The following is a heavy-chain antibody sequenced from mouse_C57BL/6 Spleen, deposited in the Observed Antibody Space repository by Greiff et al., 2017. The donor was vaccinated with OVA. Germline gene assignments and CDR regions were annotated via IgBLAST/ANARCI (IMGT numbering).Heavy chain of an antibody. Sequence: QVQLQQSGAELVRPGPSVKVSCKASGYAFTNYLIEWVKQRPGQGLEWIGVINPGSGGTNYNEKFKGKATLTADKSSSTAYMQLSSLTSEDSAVYFCARSPWFAYWGQGTLVTVSA. CDR1: GYAFTNYL. V-gene: IGHV1-54*01. CDR2: INPGSGGT. J-gene: IGHJ3*01. CDR3: ARSPWFAY.